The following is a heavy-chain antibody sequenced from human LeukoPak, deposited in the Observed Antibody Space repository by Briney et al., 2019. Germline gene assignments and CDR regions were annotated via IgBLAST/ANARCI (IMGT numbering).Heavy chain of an antibody. Sequence: GGSLRLSCAASGFTFSSDSINWVRQAPGKGLEWLSYISSSSRTISYADSLKGRFTVSRDNAKNSLDLQMNSLRVEDTAVYYCARVGTSGWTSDYWGQGTLVTVSS. CDR1: GFTFSSDS. D-gene: IGHD6-19*01. CDR2: ISSSSRTI. CDR3: ARVGTSGWTSDY. J-gene: IGHJ4*02. V-gene: IGHV3-48*04.